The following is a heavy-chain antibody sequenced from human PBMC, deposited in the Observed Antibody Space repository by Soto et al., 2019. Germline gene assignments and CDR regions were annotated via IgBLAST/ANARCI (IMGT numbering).Heavy chain of an antibody. CDR1: GGSISSYY. CDR3: ARESAVAGYTADYFDY. D-gene: IGHD6-19*01. Sequence: QVQLQESGPGLVKPSETLSLTCTVSGGSISSYYWSWIRQPPGKGLELLGYIYYSGRTNYNPSLNCRVSISVDTCKNQSALKLRSVTSADTVVYYCARESAVAGYTADYFDYWGQGTLVTVSS. V-gene: IGHV4-59*01. CDR2: IYYSGRT. J-gene: IGHJ4*02.